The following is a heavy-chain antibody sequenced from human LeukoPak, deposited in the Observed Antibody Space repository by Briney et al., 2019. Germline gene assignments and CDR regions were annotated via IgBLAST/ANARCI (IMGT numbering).Heavy chain of an antibody. Sequence: ASVKVSCKASGGTFSSYAISWVRQAPGQGLEWMGGIIPIFGTANYAQKFQGRVTITTDESTSTAYMELSSLRSEDTAVYYCARSIGDFWSGYYQSQDPYYYMDVWGKGTTVTVSS. V-gene: IGHV1-69*05. CDR3: ARSIGDFWSGYYQSQDPYYYMDV. CDR2: IIPIFGTA. J-gene: IGHJ6*03. D-gene: IGHD3-3*01. CDR1: GGTFSSYA.